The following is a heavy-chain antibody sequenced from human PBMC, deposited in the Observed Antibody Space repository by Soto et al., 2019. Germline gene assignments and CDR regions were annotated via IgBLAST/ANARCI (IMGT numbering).Heavy chain of an antibody. D-gene: IGHD4-17*01. CDR3: TSLRDYGAQYYYYGMDV. J-gene: IGHJ6*02. CDR2: IRGKANSYAT. V-gene: IGHV3-73*01. Sequence: PGGSLRLSCAASGFTFSGSAMHWVRQASGKGLEWVGRIRGKANSYATAYAASVKGRFTISRDDSKNTAYLQMNSLKTEDTAVYYCTSLRDYGAQYYYYGMDVWGQGTTVTVSS. CDR1: GFTFSGSA.